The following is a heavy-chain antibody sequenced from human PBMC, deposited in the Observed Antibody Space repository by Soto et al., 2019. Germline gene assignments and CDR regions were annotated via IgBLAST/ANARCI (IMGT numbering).Heavy chain of an antibody. CDR1: GFTFSSYA. CDR2: ISGSGDST. J-gene: IGHJ4*02. Sequence: GGSLRLSCAASGFTFSSYAMSWVRQAPGKGLEWVSGISGSGDSTYYADSVKGRFTISRDNSKNTLYLQMNSLRAEDTAVYYCARDLGAYGHYDFWSAPVHWGQGTLVTVSS. V-gene: IGHV3-23*01. CDR3: ARDLGAYGHYDFWSAPVH. D-gene: IGHD3-3*01.